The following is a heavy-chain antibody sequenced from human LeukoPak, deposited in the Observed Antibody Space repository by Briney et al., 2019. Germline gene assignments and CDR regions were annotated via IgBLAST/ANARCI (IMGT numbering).Heavy chain of an antibody. CDR2: IYYSGST. CDR3: ARARNWNYVDY. CDR1: GGSISSYY. Sequence: SETLSLTCTVSGGSISSYYWSWIRQPTGKGLEWIGYIYYSGSTNYNPSLKSRVTISVDTSKNQFSLKLSSVTAADTAVYYCARARNWNYVDYWGQGTLVTVSS. V-gene: IGHV4-59*01. J-gene: IGHJ4*02. D-gene: IGHD1-20*01.